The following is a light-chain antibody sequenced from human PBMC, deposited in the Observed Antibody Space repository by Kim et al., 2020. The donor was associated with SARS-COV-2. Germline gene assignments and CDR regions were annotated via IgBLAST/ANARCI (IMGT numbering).Light chain of an antibody. CDR1: GSDIGGYNY. Sequence: GQSITISCTGSGSDIGGYNYISWYQQHPDKAPRLIIHDVTKRPAGVSDRFSASKSGSTASLTISGLQAEDEATYYCSSYSVTSTLIFGGGTSLTVL. CDR3: SSYSVTSTLI. V-gene: IGLV2-14*03. CDR2: DVT. J-gene: IGLJ2*01.